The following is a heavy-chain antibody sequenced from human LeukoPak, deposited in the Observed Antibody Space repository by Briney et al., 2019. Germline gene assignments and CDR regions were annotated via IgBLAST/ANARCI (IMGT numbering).Heavy chain of an antibody. CDR3: AKEYYDILTGLWYFDY. CDR1: GFTFSSYG. D-gene: IGHD3-9*01. CDR2: ISGSGGST. Sequence: GGTLRLSCAASGFTFSSYGMSWVRQAPGKGLEWVSAISGSGGSTYYADSVKGRFTISRDNSKNTLYLQMNSRRAEDTAVYYCAKEYYDILTGLWYFDYWGQGTLVTVSS. J-gene: IGHJ4*02. V-gene: IGHV3-23*01.